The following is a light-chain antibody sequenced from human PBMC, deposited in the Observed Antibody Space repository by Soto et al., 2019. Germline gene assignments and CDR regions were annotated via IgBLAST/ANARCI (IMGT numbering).Light chain of an antibody. V-gene: IGKV1-5*01. J-gene: IGKJ1*01. CDR3: QQYNSYPWT. CDR1: QSISMW. CDR2: DAS. Sequence: DIQMTQSPSTLSASVGARVTITCRASQSISMWLALYQQKPGKAPKLLIYDASSLESGVTSMFSGSGSGTAFTLTISSLQPDDFATYYCQQYNSYPWTFGQGTKVEIK.